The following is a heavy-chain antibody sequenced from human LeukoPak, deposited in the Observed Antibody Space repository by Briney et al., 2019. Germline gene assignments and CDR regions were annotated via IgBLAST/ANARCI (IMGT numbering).Heavy chain of an antibody. Sequence: SETLSLPCTVSGGSISSYYWSWLRQPPGKGLEWIGYIYYSGSTNYNSSLKSRVTMSVDTSKNQFSLKLSSATAADTAVYYCARGYCSGGTCYRTFFDYWGQGTLVTVSS. CDR2: IYYSGST. J-gene: IGHJ4*02. CDR1: GGSISSYY. CDR3: ARGYCSGGTCYRTFFDY. V-gene: IGHV4-59*01. D-gene: IGHD2-15*01.